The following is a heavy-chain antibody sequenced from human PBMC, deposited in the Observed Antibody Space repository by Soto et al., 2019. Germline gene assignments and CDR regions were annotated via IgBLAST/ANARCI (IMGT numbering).Heavy chain of an antibody. D-gene: IGHD3-9*01. CDR1: GYTLTELS. V-gene: IGHV1-24*01. Sequence: ASVKVSCKVSGYTLTELSMHWVRQAPGKGLEWMGGFDPEDGETIYAQKFQGRVTMTEDTSTDTAYMVLSSLRSEDTAVYYCATRKADYYDILTGPNPYYYYYGMDVWGQGTTVTVSS. CDR3: ATRKADYYDILTGPNPYYYYYGMDV. J-gene: IGHJ6*02. CDR2: FDPEDGET.